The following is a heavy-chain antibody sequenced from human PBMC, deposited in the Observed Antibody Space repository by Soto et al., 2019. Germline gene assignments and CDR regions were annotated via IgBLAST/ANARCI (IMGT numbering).Heavy chain of an antibody. V-gene: IGHV3-23*01. D-gene: IGHD3-10*01. CDR2: ISGSGGST. CDR3: ANQRGKLTSYGMDV. Sequence: PGGSLRLSCAASGFTFSSYAMSWVRQAPGKGLEWVSGISGSGGSTYYADSVKGRFTISRDNSKNTLYLQMNSLRADDTAVYYSANQRGKLTSYGMDVWGQGTTVTVSS. J-gene: IGHJ6*02. CDR1: GFTFSSYA.